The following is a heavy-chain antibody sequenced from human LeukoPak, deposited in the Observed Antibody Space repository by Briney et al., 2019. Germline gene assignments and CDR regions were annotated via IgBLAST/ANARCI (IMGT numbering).Heavy chain of an antibody. D-gene: IGHD6-19*01. Sequence: GGSLRLSCAASGFTFSSYAMSWVRQAPGKGLGWVSAISGSGGSTYYADSVKGRFTIFRDNSKNTLYLQMNSLRAEDTAVYYCAKDIGSGWFDYWGQGTLVTVSS. V-gene: IGHV3-23*01. CDR3: AKDIGSGWFDY. J-gene: IGHJ4*02. CDR2: ISGSGGST. CDR1: GFTFSSYA.